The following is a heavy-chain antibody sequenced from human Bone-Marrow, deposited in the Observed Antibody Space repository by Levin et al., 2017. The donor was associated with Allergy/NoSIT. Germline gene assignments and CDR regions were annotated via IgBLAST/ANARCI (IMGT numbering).Heavy chain of an antibody. Sequence: ASVKVSCAASGFTLRKYWMQWVRQTPGKGLVWVSHIDGDGTTTNYADSVKGRFTISRDNAKNTVYLQMNSLRAEDTAVYYCVRGSTGWTFWGQGTTVTVSS. CDR2: IDGDGTTT. D-gene: IGHD3/OR15-3a*01. V-gene: IGHV3-74*01. CDR1: GFTLRKYW. J-gene: IGHJ6*02. CDR3: VRGSTGWTF.